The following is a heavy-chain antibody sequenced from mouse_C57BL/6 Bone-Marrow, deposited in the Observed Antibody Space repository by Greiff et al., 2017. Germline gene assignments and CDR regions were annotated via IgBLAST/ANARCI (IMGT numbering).Heavy chain of an antibody. CDR1: GFTFTDYY. CDR3: ARSYDYYYYAMDY. D-gene: IGHD2-4*01. CDR2: IRNKANGYTT. Sequence: EVTLVESGGGLVQPGGSLSLSCAASGFTFTDYYMSWVRQPPGTALEWLGFIRNKANGYTTEYSASVKGRFTISRDNSQSILYLQMNALRAEDSATYYCARSYDYYYYAMDYWGQGTSVTVSS. J-gene: IGHJ4*01. V-gene: IGHV7-3*01.